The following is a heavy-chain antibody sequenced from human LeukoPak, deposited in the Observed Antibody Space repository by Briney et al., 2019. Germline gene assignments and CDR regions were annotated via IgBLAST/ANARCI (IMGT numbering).Heavy chain of an antibody. CDR1: GFTFSSYS. Sequence: GGSLRLSCAASGFTFSSYSMNWVRQAPGKGLEWVSSISSSSSYIYYADTVKGRFTISRDNAKNSLYLQMNSLRAEDTAVYYCARDLGYDSSGYCLDYWGQGTLVTVSS. J-gene: IGHJ4*02. CDR2: ISSSSSYI. V-gene: IGHV3-21*01. CDR3: ARDLGYDSSGYCLDY. D-gene: IGHD3-22*01.